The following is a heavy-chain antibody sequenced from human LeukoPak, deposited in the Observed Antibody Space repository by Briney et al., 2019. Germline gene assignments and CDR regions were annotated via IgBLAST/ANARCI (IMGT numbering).Heavy chain of an antibody. V-gene: IGHV4-61*02. D-gene: IGHD3-16*01. CDR1: GDSISSGSYY. Sequence: SETLSLTCTVSGDSISSGSYYWSWIRQPAGKGLEWIGRIHTSGRTNYNPSLKSRVTISVDTSKNQFSLKLSSVTAADTAVYYCARGNRGVMLYYYYMDVWGKGTTVTVSS. J-gene: IGHJ6*03. CDR3: ARGNRGVMLYYYYMDV. CDR2: IHTSGRT.